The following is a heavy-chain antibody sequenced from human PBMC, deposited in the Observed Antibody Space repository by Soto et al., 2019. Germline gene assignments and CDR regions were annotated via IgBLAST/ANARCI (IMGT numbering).Heavy chain of an antibody. V-gene: IGHV5-51*01. J-gene: IGHJ6*02. CDR1: GYSFSSFW. CDR3: ARHKGYCSSTSCYRLDV. D-gene: IGHD2-2*01. CDR2: IYPGDSDT. Sequence: GESLKISCKGSGYSFSSFWIVWVRQMSGKGLEWMGSIYPGDSDTRYSPSFQGQVTISADKSISTAYLQWNSLKASDTAMYFCARHKGYCSSTSCYRLDVWDQGAPVTVSS.